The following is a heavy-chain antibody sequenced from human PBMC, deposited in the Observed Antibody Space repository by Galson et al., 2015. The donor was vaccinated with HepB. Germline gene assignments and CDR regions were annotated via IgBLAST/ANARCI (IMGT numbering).Heavy chain of an antibody. Sequence: SLRLSCAASGFTVSSNYMSWVRQAPGKGLEWVSVIYSGGSTYYADSVKGRFTISRDNSKNTLYLQMNSLRAEDTAVYYCARENPDNYYDSSGYYYFVYWGQGILVTVSS. CDR1: GFTVSSNY. CDR2: IYSGGST. V-gene: IGHV3-66*01. CDR3: ARENPDNYYDSSGYYYFVY. D-gene: IGHD3-22*01. J-gene: IGHJ4*02.